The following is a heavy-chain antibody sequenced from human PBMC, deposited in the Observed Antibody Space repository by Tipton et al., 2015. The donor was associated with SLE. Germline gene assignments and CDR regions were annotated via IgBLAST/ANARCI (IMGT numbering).Heavy chain of an antibody. J-gene: IGHJ6*02. Sequence: GSLRLSCAASGFTFSNAWMSWVRQAPGKGLEWVGRIKSKTDGGTTGYAAPVKGRFTISRDDSKNTLYLQMNSLKTEDTAVYYCTTYYDSSGYGYYYYGMDVWGQGTTVTVSS. D-gene: IGHD3-22*01. CDR1: GFTFSNAW. CDR2: IKSKTDGGTT. V-gene: IGHV3-15*01. CDR3: TTYYDSSGYGYYYYGMDV.